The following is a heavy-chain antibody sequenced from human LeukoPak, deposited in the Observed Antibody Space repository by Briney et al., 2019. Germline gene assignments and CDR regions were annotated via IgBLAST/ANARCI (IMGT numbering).Heavy chain of an antibody. J-gene: IGHJ3*02. CDR2: VYFDGDT. CDR3: ASRFTLDHAFDI. V-gene: IGHV4-39*07. Sequence: SETLSLTCTVSGDSIHSVYYFWGWIREPPGKGLEWIGSVYFDGDTSYSPSLKSRVIISVDTSKNQFSLKLSSVTAADTAVYYCASRFTLDHAFDIWGQGTMVTVSS. CDR1: GDSIHSVYYF. D-gene: IGHD3-3*01.